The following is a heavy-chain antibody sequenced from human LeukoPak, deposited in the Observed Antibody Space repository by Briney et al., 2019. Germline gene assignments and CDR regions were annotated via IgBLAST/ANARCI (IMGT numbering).Heavy chain of an antibody. V-gene: IGHV3-66*01. Sequence: GGSLRLSCAASGFTVSSNYMSWVRQAPGKGLEWVSVIYSGGSTYYADSVKGRFTISRDNSKNTLYLQMNSLRAEDTAVYYCASNMLPAVADYWGQGTLVTVSS. D-gene: IGHD6-19*01. J-gene: IGHJ4*02. CDR2: IYSGGST. CDR3: ASNMLPAVADY. CDR1: GFTVSSNY.